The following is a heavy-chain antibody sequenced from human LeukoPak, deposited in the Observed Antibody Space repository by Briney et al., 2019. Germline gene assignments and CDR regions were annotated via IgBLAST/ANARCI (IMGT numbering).Heavy chain of an antibody. J-gene: IGHJ4*02. Sequence: EASVKVSCKASGYTFTSYYMHWVRQAPGQGLEWMGIINPSGGSTSYAQKFQGRVTMTRDMSTSTVYMELSSLRSEDTAVYYCASIYSGSYLPRGHAFDYWGQGTLVTVSS. V-gene: IGHV1-46*01. CDR1: GYTFTSYY. CDR2: INPSGGST. CDR3: ASIYSGSYLPRGHAFDY. D-gene: IGHD1-26*01.